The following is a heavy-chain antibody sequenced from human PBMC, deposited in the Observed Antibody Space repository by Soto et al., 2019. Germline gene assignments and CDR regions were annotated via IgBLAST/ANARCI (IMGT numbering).Heavy chain of an antibody. J-gene: IGHJ4*02. CDR3: AKIPGSGYDSHPLDY. Sequence: EVQLLESGGGLLQPGGSLRLSCAASGFTFSSYAMSWVRQAPGKGLEWVSAISGSGGSTYYADSVKGRFTISRDNSQHTLYLQINSLRAGDTAVYYCAKIPGSGYDSHPLDYWGQGTLVTVSS. CDR1: GFTFSSYA. D-gene: IGHD5-12*01. CDR2: ISGSGGST. V-gene: IGHV3-23*01.